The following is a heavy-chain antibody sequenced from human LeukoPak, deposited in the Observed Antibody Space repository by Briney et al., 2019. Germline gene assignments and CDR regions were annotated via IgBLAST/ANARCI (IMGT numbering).Heavy chain of an antibody. Sequence: GGPLRLSCAASGFTFSSYEMNWVRQAPGKGLEWVSYISSSSIYIYYADSVKGRFTISRDNAKNSLYLQMNSLRAEDTAVYYCAREREYNYGHMLGYWGQGTLVTVSS. CDR1: GFTFSSYE. V-gene: IGHV3-21*05. CDR2: ISSSSIYI. CDR3: AREREYNYGHMLGY. D-gene: IGHD5-18*01. J-gene: IGHJ4*02.